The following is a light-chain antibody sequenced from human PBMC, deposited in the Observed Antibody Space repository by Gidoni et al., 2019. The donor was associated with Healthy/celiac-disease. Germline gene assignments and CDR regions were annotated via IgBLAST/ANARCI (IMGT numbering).Light chain of an antibody. CDR2: DAS. J-gene: IGKJ2*01. Sequence: DIQMTQSPSTLSASVGDRVTITCRASQSISSWLAWYQQKPGKAPKLLIYDASSLESGVPSRFSGSGSGTEFTLTISSLQPDDFATYYCQQYNSYSYTFGQXTQLEIK. CDR3: QQYNSYSYT. CDR1: QSISSW. V-gene: IGKV1-5*01.